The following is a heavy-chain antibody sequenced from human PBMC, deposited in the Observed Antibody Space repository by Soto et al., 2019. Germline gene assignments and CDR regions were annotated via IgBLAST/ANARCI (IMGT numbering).Heavy chain of an antibody. V-gene: IGHV3-21*01. D-gene: IGHD2-2*01. CDR2: INPGSDYI. J-gene: IGHJ4*02. Sequence: PGGSLRLSCEASGFPFIGYSMNWVRQAPGKGLEWVSSINPGSDYIYYADSVKGRFTISRDNSKNSVYLQMNSLRAEDTALYYCARDPDAAQPLDYWGQGTLVTVSS. CDR3: ARDPDAAQPLDY. CDR1: GFPFIGYS.